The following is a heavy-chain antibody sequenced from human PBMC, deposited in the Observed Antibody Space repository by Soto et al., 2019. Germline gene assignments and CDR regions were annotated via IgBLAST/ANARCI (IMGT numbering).Heavy chain of an antibody. CDR3: ACEGGPYDNRFGP. Sequence: QVQLVESGGGVVQPGRSLRLSCAASGFTFSSYGMHWVRQAPGKGLEWVAVIWYDGSNKYYADSVKGRLTISRDNSKNALYVQMSSRGAEARGSLCRACEGGPYDNRFGPWVQGTLVTGSS. D-gene: IGHD1-26*01. V-gene: IGHV3-33*01. CDR2: IWYDGSNK. CDR1: GFTFSSYG. J-gene: IGHJ5*02.